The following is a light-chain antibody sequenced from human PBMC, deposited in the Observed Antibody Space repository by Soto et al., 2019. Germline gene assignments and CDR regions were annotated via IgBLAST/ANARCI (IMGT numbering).Light chain of an antibody. CDR1: RADVGGYKH. V-gene: IGLV2-14*01. Sequence: LTKLGSGYRSPGQSHTISNTGTRADVGGYKHVSWLQEHAGKVPMLLIYDVTTRPSGVSNRFSGSKSGNTASLFISGLPAEHEADYYCRSYTRSDTNVFATGT. CDR3: RSYTRSDTNV. J-gene: IGLJ1*01. CDR2: DVT.